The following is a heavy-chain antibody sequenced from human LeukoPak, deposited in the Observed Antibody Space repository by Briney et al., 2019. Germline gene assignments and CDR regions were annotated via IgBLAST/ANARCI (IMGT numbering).Heavy chain of an antibody. CDR3: AKARRDGYNLFDY. Sequence: GGSLRLSCVASGFTFSDYAMSWVRQAPGKGLEWFSVISSSGGNTYYTDSVKGRFTVSRDISKNTLYLQMNSLRAEDTALYYCAKARRDGYNLFDYWGQGTLVTVSS. D-gene: IGHD5-24*01. J-gene: IGHJ4*02. CDR2: ISSSGGNT. V-gene: IGHV3-23*01. CDR1: GFTFSDYA.